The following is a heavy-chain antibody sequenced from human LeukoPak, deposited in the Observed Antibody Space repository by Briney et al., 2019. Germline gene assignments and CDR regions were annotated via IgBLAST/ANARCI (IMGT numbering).Heavy chain of an antibody. CDR1: RGTFSSYA. CDR3: ARDPITIFGVGRSDY. CDR2: IIPILGIA. D-gene: IGHD3-3*01. V-gene: IGHV1-69*04. J-gene: IGHJ4*02. Sequence: ASVRVSCKASRGTFSSYAISWVRQAPGQGLEWMGRIIPILGIANYAQKFQGRVTITADKSTSTAYMELSSLRSEDTAVYYCARDPITIFGVGRSDYWGQGTLVTVSS.